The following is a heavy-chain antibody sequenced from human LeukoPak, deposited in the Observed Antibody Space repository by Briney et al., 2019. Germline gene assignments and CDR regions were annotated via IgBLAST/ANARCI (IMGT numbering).Heavy chain of an antibody. Sequence: PSETLSLTCTVSGGSISSYYWSWIRQPAGKGLEWIGRIYTSGSTNYNPSLKSRVTMSVDTSKNQFSLKLSSVTAADTAVYYCARTSYYCSGGSCYHYYFDYWGQGTLVTVSS. CDR1: GGSISSYY. CDR3: ARTSYYCSGGSCYHYYFDY. J-gene: IGHJ4*02. CDR2: IYTSGST. D-gene: IGHD2-15*01. V-gene: IGHV4-4*07.